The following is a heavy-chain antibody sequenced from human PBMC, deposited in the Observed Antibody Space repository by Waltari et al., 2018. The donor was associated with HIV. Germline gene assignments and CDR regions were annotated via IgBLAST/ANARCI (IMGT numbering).Heavy chain of an antibody. V-gene: IGHV4-39*01. J-gene: IGHJ3*02. Sequence: QLQLQESGPGLVKPSETLSLTCTVSGGSISSSSYYWGWIRQPPGRGLEWIGSIYYSGSTYSNPSLKSRGTLSVDTSKNQFSLKLSSVTAADTAVYYCARAGRVTMIVVVITTGDAFDIWGQGTMVTVSS. D-gene: IGHD3-22*01. CDR2: IYYSGST. CDR3: ARAGRVTMIVVVITTGDAFDI. CDR1: GGSISSSSYY.